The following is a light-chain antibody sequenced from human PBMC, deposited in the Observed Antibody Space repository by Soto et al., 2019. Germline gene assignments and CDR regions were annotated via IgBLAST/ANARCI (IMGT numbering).Light chain of an antibody. J-gene: IGLJ3*02. CDR1: GSDVGGYSY. CDR3: NSYAGSNNWV. V-gene: IGLV2-8*01. Sequence: SALTQPPSASGSPGHSVTISCTGTGSDVGGYSYVSWYQQHPGKAPKLMIYEVSKRPSGVPDRFSGSKSGNTASLTVSGLQAEDEADYYCNSYAGSNNWVFGGGTKVTVL. CDR2: EVS.